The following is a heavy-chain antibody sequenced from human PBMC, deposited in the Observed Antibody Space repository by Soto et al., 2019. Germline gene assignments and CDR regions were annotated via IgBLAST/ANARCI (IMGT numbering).Heavy chain of an antibody. Sequence: GGSLRLSCAASGFNFRSYAMSWVRKAPGKGLEWVSAISGSGGSTYYADSVKGRFAISRDNSKNTLYLQMNSLRAEDTAVYYCAKAPSYYYYYLDVWGKGTTVTVSS. CDR3: AKAPSYYYYYLDV. CDR1: GFNFRSYA. V-gene: IGHV3-23*01. CDR2: ISGSGGST. J-gene: IGHJ6*03.